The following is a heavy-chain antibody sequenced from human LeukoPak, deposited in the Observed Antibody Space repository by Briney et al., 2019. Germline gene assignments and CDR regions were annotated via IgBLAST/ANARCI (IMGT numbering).Heavy chain of an antibody. J-gene: IGHJ1*01. Sequence: GGSLRLSCAASGFTFSSYGMHWVRQAPGKGLEWVAVIWYDGTNKYYADSVKGRFTISRDNSKNTLFLQMNSLKAEDTAVYYCARAAYDSSGYLTLWGQGTLVTVSS. CDR2: IWYDGTNK. V-gene: IGHV3-33*01. CDR3: ARAAYDSSGYLTL. CDR1: GFTFSSYG. D-gene: IGHD3-22*01.